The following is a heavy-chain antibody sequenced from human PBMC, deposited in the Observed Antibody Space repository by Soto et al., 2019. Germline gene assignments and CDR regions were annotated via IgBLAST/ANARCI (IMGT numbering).Heavy chain of an antibody. Sequence: SETLSLTCTVSGGSISSYYWSWIRQPPGKGLEWIGYIYYSGSTNYNPPLKSRVTISVDTSKNQFSLKLSSVTAADTAVYYCARGSSGSYYHFQHWGQGTLVTVSS. CDR1: GGSISSYY. V-gene: IGHV4-59*01. CDR3: ARGSSGSYYHFQH. D-gene: IGHD1-26*01. CDR2: IYYSGST. J-gene: IGHJ1*01.